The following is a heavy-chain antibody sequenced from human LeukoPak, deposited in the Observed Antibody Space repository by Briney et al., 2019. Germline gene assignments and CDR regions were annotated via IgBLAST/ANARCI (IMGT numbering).Heavy chain of an antibody. CDR2: IRYDGSNK. CDR1: GFTVSSNY. J-gene: IGHJ4*02. Sequence: GGSLRLSCAASGFTVSSNYMSWVRQAPGKGLEWVAFIRYDGSNKYYADSVKGRFTISRDNSKNTLYLQMNSLRAEDTAVYYCAKDSVRPDYFDYWGQGTLVTVSS. V-gene: IGHV3-30*02. D-gene: IGHD6-6*01. CDR3: AKDSVRPDYFDY.